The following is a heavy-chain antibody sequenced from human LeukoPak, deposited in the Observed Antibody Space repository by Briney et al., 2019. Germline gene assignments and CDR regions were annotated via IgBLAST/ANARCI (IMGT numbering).Heavy chain of an antibody. CDR3: ARRYYYDSSGYYPFDY. V-gene: IGHV3-23*01. CDR2: LSGSGGST. J-gene: IGHJ4*02. Sequence: GGSLRLSCAASGFTFSAYAMSWVRQAPGKGLEWVSALSGSGGSTYYVDSVRGRFTISRDNSKNTLYLQMNSLRAEDTAVYYCARRYYYDSSGYYPFDYWGQGTLVTVSS. CDR1: GFTFSAYA. D-gene: IGHD3-22*01.